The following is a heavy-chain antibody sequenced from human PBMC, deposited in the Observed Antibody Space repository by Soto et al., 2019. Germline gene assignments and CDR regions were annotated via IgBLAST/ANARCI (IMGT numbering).Heavy chain of an antibody. Sequence: QVQLVQSGAEVKKPGSSVNVSCKASGGTFSSYAISWVRQAPGQGLEGMGGISPIFGTANYAQKFQGRVTIAADESTSTAYMELSSLRSEDTAVYYCAREYCSSTSCPAVPYYYYYGMDVWGQGTTVTV. CDR2: ISPIFGTA. CDR3: AREYCSSTSCPAVPYYYYYGMDV. CDR1: GGTFSSYA. J-gene: IGHJ6*02. V-gene: IGHV1-69*01. D-gene: IGHD2-2*01.